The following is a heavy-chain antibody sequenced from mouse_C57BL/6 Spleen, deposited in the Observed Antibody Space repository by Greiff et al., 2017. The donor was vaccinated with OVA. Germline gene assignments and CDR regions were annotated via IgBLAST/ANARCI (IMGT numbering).Heavy chain of an antibody. J-gene: IGHJ1*03. CDR3: ALGYDYESGYFDV. Sequence: VQLQQPGAELVKPGASVKMSCKASGYTFTSYWITWVKQRPGQGLEWIGDIYPGSGSTNYNEKFKSKATLTVDTSSSTAYMQLSSLTSEDSAVYYCALGYDYESGYFDVWGTGTTVTVSS. V-gene: IGHV1-55*01. CDR2: IYPGSGST. CDR1: GYTFTSYW. D-gene: IGHD2-4*01.